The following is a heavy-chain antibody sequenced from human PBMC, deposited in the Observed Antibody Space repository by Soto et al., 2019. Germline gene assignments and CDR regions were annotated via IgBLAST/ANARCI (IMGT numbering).Heavy chain of an antibody. Sequence: EVQLVESGGALVQPGGSLRLSCAASGFTFSSYWMHWVRQAPGKGLVWVSRINTDGTSPKYADSVKGRFTISRDNAKNTRYLQMNSLRDEDTAVYYCARRWEYFYMDGWGKGTTVTVSS. CDR2: INTDGTSP. V-gene: IGHV3-74*03. CDR1: GFTFSSYW. D-gene: IGHD1-26*01. J-gene: IGHJ6*03. CDR3: ARRWEYFYMDG.